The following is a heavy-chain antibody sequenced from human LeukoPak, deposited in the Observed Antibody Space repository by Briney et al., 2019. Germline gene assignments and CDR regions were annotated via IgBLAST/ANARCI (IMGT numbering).Heavy chain of an antibody. D-gene: IGHD3-3*01. Sequence: GASVTVSCKASGGTFSSYAISWVRQAPGQGLEWMGGIIPIFGTANYTQKFQGRVTITADKSTSTAYMELSSLRSEDTAVYYCARSFWSGYYDVFDYWGQGTLVTVSS. CDR3: ARSFWSGYYDVFDY. CDR1: GGTFSSYA. V-gene: IGHV1-69*06. CDR2: IIPIFGTA. J-gene: IGHJ4*02.